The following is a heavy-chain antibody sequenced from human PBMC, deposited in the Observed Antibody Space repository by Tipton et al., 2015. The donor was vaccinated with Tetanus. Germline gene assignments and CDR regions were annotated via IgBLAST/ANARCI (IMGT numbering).Heavy chain of an antibody. Sequence: TLSLTCTVSGGSISSSSYYWGWIRQPPGKGLEWIGSIYYSGSTYYNPSLKSRVTISVDTSKNQFSLKLSSVTAADTAVYYCARGDGSGPFDYWGQGTLVTVSS. V-gene: IGHV4-39*01. J-gene: IGHJ4*02. CDR1: GGSISSSSYY. D-gene: IGHD6-19*01. CDR2: IYYSGST. CDR3: ARGDGSGPFDY.